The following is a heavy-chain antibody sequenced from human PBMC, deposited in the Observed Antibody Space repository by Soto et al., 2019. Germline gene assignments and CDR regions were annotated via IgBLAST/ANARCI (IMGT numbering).Heavy chain of an antibody. Sequence: EVQLLESGGGLVQPGGSLRLSCAASGFTFSSYAMSWVRQAPGKGLEWVSAISGSGGSTYYADSVKGRFTISRDNSKNTRYLQMNSLRAEDTAVYYCAKYTTNSSGGSCYLGPVDYWGQGTLVTVSS. J-gene: IGHJ4*02. CDR1: GFTFSSYA. D-gene: IGHD2-15*01. CDR3: AKYTTNSSGGSCYLGPVDY. CDR2: ISGSGGST. V-gene: IGHV3-23*01.